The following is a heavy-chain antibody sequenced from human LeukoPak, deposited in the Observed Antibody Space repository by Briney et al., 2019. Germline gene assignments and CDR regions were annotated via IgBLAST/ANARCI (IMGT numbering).Heavy chain of an antibody. CDR3: ARLKDVLVSYYGMDV. J-gene: IGHJ6*02. D-gene: IGHD6-13*01. CDR2: ISGSGGTT. V-gene: IGHV3-23*01. Sequence: GGSLRLSCAASGFTFSSYWMHWVRQAPGKGLVWVSAISGSGGTTYYPDSVKGRFSISRDNSRNKLYLQMDSLRAEDTAIYYCARLKDVLVSYYGMDVWGQGTTVTVSS. CDR1: GFTFSSYW.